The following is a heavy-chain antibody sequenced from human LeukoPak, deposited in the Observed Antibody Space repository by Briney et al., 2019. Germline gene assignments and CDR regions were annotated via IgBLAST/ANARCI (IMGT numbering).Heavy chain of an antibody. CDR1: GGSVSNYY. Sequence: PSETLSLTCSVSGGSVSNYYWSWIRQPPGKGLEWIGYVYYSGNTNYNPSLKSRVTMSLDTTKNQFSLKLSFVTAADTAVYYCARNQGSYGVVFDYWGQGTLVTVSS. J-gene: IGHJ4*02. V-gene: IGHV4-59*08. D-gene: IGHD4-17*01. CDR2: VYYSGNT. CDR3: ARNQGSYGVVFDY.